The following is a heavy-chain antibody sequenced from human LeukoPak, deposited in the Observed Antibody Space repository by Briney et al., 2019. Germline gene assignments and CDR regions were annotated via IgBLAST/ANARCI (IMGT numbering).Heavy chain of an antibody. CDR3: GKDWSEVEAADWFDP. Sequence: ASXXXFSSXXXXXXXXXXXXXXEXXSAISGSGGSTYYADSVKGRFTISRDNSKNTLYLHMNSLRAEDTAIYYCGKDWSEVEAADWFDPRGQGTLVTVSS. CDR2: ISGSGGST. V-gene: IGHV3-23*01. CDR1: XXXFSSXX. D-gene: IGHD2-15*01. J-gene: IGHJ5*02.